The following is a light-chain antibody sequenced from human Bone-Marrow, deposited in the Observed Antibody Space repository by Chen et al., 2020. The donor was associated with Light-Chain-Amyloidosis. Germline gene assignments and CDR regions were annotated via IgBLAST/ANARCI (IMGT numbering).Light chain of an antibody. J-gene: IGLJ1*01. Sequence: QSALAQPASVSGPPGQSITISCTGTTGDIDGYNYVSWYQHPPGRPPKLILYEVSIRPSGVSSRFSAAKSGPTASLTISGFQADDEADYYCNSYSNSNSPYVFGTGTTVTVL. CDR1: TGDIDGYNY. CDR2: EVS. V-gene: IGLV2-14*01. CDR3: NSYSNSNSPYV.